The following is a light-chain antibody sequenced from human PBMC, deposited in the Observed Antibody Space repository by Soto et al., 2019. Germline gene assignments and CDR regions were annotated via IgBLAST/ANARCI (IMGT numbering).Light chain of an antibody. CDR3: QQYGSSRT. CDR2: GAS. Sequence: PGERAPLSCRASQTVSGSYVAWYQQKPGQTPRLLIYGASSRATGIPDRFSGSGSGTDFTLTISRLEPEDFAIYYCQQYGSSRTFGQGTKVDI. CDR1: QTVSGSY. J-gene: IGKJ1*01. V-gene: IGKV3-20*01.